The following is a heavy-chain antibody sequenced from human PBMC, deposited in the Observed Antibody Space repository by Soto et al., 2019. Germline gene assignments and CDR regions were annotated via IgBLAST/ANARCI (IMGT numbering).Heavy chain of an antibody. CDR1: GFTFDDYA. D-gene: IGHD4-4*01. CDR3: AKDRVATYSNGEYFRH. CDR2: ISWNSGNI. Sequence: EVQLVESGGGLVQPGRSLRLSCAASGFTFDDYAMHWVRQAPGKGLEWVSGISWNSGNIGYADSVKGRFTISRDNAKNSLYLEMKRRRAEDTALYYCAKDRVATYSNGEYFRHWGQGTLVTVSS. V-gene: IGHV3-9*01. J-gene: IGHJ1*01.